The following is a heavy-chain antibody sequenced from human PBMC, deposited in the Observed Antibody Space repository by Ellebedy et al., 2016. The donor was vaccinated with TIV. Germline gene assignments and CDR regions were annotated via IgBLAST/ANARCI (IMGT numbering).Heavy chain of an antibody. Sequence: ASVKVSXXASGGTFSSYAISWVRQAPGQGLEWMGWISAYNGNTNYAQKLQGRVTMTTDTSTSTAYMELRSLRSDDTAVYYCARVSLTTFYYGMDVWGQGTTVTVSS. CDR1: GGTFSSYA. CDR2: ISAYNGNT. V-gene: IGHV1-18*01. D-gene: IGHD2/OR15-2a*01. J-gene: IGHJ6*02. CDR3: ARVSLTTFYYGMDV.